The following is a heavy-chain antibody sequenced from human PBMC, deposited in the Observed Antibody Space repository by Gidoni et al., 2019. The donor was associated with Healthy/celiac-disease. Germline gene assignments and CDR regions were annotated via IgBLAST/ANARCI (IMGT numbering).Heavy chain of an antibody. CDR3: ARGIHRNWFDP. V-gene: IGHV4-59*01. CDR2: IYYSGST. CDR1: GGSISSYY. J-gene: IGHJ5*02. Sequence: QVQLQESGTGLVKPSETLSLTCTVSGGSISSYYWSWLRQPPGKGLEWIGYIYYSGSTNYNPSLKSRVTISVDTSKNQFSLKLSSVTAADTAVYYCARGIHRNWFDPWGQGTLVTVSS. D-gene: IGHD5-18*01.